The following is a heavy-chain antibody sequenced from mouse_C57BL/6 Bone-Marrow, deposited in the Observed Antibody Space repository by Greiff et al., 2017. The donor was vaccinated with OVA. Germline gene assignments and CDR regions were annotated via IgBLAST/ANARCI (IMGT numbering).Heavy chain of an antibody. CDR1: GYTFTSYW. J-gene: IGHJ3*01. CDR2: IYPGYSDT. Sequence: EVQLQQSGTVLARPGASVKMSCKTSGYTFTSYWMHWVKQRPGQGLEWIGAIYPGYSDTSYNQKFKGKAKLTAVTSASTAYMELSSLTNEDSAVYYCTHYYGSSYGLAYWGQGTLVTVSA. V-gene: IGHV1-5*01. CDR3: THYYGSSYGLAY. D-gene: IGHD1-1*01.